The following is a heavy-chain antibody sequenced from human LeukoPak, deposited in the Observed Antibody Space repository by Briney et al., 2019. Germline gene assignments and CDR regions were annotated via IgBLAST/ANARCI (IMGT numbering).Heavy chain of an antibody. Sequence: SETLSLTCTVSGGSISNYYWNWIRQPPGKGLEWIGYIYYSGSTNYNPSLKSRVTLSIDTSKNQFSLKLSAVTAADSALYFCARAEINDYSRYWGQGIPVIVSS. CDR3: ARAEINDYSRY. CDR1: GGSISNYY. D-gene: IGHD4-11*01. V-gene: IGHV4-59*08. J-gene: IGHJ4*02. CDR2: IYYSGST.